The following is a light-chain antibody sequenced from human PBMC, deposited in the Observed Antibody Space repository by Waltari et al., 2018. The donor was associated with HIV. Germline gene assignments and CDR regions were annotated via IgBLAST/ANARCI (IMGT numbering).Light chain of an antibody. Sequence: QSALTQPASVSGSPGQSITIPCPGTSSDVGGYNYASWYQQHPGKAPKLMIYDVSNRPSGVSNRFSGSKSGNTASLTISGLQAEDEADYYCSSYTSSSTLYVFGTGTKVTVL. CDR1: SSDVGGYNY. J-gene: IGLJ1*01. CDR2: DVS. CDR3: SSYTSSSTLYV. V-gene: IGLV2-14*03.